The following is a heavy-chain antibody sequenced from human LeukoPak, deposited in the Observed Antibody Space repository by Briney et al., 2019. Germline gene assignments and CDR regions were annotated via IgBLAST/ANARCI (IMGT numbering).Heavy chain of an antibody. CDR1: GYTFTSYA. D-gene: IGHD6-19*01. CDR3: AREGIAVAGPYLGY. V-gene: IGHV1-3*01. CDR2: INAGNGNT. Sequence: ASVKVSCKASGYTFTSYAMHWVRQAPGQRLEWMGWINAGNGNTKYSQKFQGRVTITRDTSASTAYMELRSLRSDDTAVYYCAREGIAVAGPYLGYWGQGTLVTVSS. J-gene: IGHJ4*02.